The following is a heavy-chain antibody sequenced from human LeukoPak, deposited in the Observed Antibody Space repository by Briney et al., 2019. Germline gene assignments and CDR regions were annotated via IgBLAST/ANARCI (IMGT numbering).Heavy chain of an antibody. CDR1: GFTFSSYA. Sequence: GGSLRLSCAASGFTFSSYAMHWVRQAPGKGLEWVAVISYDGSNKYYADSVRGRFTISRGSSKNTLYLQMNSLRAEDTAVYYCARDKDGAVAVFWFDPWGQGTLVTVSS. V-gene: IGHV3-30-3*01. J-gene: IGHJ5*02. CDR2: ISYDGSNK. CDR3: ARDKDGAVAVFWFDP. D-gene: IGHD6-19*01.